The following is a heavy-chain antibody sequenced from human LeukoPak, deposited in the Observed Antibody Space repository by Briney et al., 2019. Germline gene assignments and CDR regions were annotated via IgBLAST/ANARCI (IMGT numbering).Heavy chain of an antibody. CDR3: ARDHGDFVGVRLGFDS. CDR1: GYTFTNYG. CDR2: ISGYNGNT. D-gene: IGHD4-17*01. J-gene: IGHJ4*02. Sequence: ASVKVSCKASGYTFTNYGISWVRQAPGQGLEWVGRISGYNGNTDYAQKVEDRVTVTVDTSTAYLELRSLTSDDTAVYYCARDHGDFVGVRLGFDSWGQGTLVTVSS. V-gene: IGHV1-18*01.